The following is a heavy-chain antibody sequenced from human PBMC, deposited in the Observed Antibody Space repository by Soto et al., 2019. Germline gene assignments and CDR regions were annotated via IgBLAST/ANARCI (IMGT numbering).Heavy chain of an antibody. J-gene: IGHJ4*02. CDR3: ARARLYYEILTGYYFDY. CDR1: GYTFTSYD. V-gene: IGHV1-8*01. D-gene: IGHD3-9*01. Sequence: ASVKVSCKASGYTFTSYDINWVRQATGQGLEWIGWMSPNSGNTGYAKKFQGSVTMTRNTSINTAYMELSSLRSEDTAVYYCARARLYYEILTGYYFDYWGQGTLVTVSS. CDR2: MSPNSGNT.